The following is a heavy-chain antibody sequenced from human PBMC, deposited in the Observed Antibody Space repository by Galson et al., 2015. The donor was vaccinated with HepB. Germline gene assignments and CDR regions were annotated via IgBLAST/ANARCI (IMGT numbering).Heavy chain of an antibody. CDR1: GFTFINYA. J-gene: IGHJ4*02. D-gene: IGHD3-22*01. V-gene: IGHV3-23*01. CDR2: ISGSGGST. CDR3: ATDNYGSSGYYLYYFDY. Sequence: SLRLSCAASGFTFINYAMSWVRQAPGKGLEWVSTISGSGGSTYYADSVKGRFTISRDNSKNTLYLQMNSLRAEDTAVYYCATDNYGSSGYYLYYFDYWGQGTQVTVSS.